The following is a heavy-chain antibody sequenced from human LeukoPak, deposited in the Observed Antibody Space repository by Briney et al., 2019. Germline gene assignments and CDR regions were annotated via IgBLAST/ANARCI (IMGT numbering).Heavy chain of an antibody. CDR1: GYTFTSYG. J-gene: IGHJ6*03. CDR3: ARDRSYPPQLLRDYYYYIDV. CDR2: ISAYNGNT. V-gene: IGHV1-18*01. Sequence: ASVKVSCKASGYTFTSYGISWVRQAPGQGLEWMGWISAYNGNTNYAQKLQGRVTMTTDTSTSTAYMELRSLRSDDTAVYYCARDRSYPPQLLRDYYYYIDVWGKGTTVTVSS. D-gene: IGHD2-15*01.